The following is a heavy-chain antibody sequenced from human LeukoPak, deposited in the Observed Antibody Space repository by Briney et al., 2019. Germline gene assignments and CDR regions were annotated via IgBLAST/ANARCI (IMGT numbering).Heavy chain of an antibody. Sequence: SETLSLTCTVSGNSISSGDNYWSWIRQPAGKGLEWIGRIYTSGSTNYNPSLKSRVTISGDTSKNQFSLRLSSVTAADTAVYYCARDFQQYDYVWGSYRLNWFDPWGQGTLVTVSS. J-gene: IGHJ5*02. V-gene: IGHV4-61*02. CDR3: ARDFQQYDYVWGSYRLNWFDP. CDR1: GNSISSGDNY. CDR2: IYTSGST. D-gene: IGHD3-16*02.